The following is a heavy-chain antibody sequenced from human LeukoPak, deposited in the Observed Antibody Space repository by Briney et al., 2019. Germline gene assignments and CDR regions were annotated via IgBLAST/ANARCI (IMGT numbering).Heavy chain of an antibody. CDR3: AKVEDPLDY. D-gene: IGHD2-15*01. Sequence: GCLRLSCAASGFTFSNYAMSWVPQAPGKGLEWVSTLRQSGGGPYYTDSVKGRFTISRDNSKNTLHLQMSSLRAEDTAVYYCAKVEDPLDYWGQGTLVPVSS. J-gene: IGHJ4*02. CDR1: GFTFSNYA. V-gene: IGHV3-23*01. CDR2: LRQSGGGP.